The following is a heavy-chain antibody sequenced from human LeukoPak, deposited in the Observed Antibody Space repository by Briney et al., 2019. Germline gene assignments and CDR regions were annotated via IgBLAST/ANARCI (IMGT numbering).Heavy chain of an antibody. CDR2: FSSGGCT. J-gene: IGHJ6*03. V-gene: IGHV3-53*05. Sequence: GRSPSHSCAACGFTVSSYYMRWVPQAPGMGLEWVSVFSSGGCTYYADSVKGRSTIARDNSENSPYPEKNSLRTEDTAVYYCAKVVQQQLCGAYYYYYMDVWGKGTTVTVS. D-gene: IGHD6-13*01. CDR3: AKVVQQQLCGAYYYYYMDV. CDR1: GFTVSSYY.